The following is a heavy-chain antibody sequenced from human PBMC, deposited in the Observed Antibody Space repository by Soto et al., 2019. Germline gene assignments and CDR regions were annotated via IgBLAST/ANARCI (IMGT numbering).Heavy chain of an antibody. CDR3: ARSMTTVTTNDY. D-gene: IGHD4-17*01. V-gene: IGHV4-59*12. CDR2: IYYSGST. J-gene: IGHJ4*02. Sequence: LSLTCTVSDGSISYYYWSWIRQPPGKGLEWIGYIYYSGSTNYNPSLKSRVTISVDTSKNQFSLKLSSVTAADTAVYYCARSMTTVTTNDYWGQGSLVTVSS. CDR1: DGSISYYY.